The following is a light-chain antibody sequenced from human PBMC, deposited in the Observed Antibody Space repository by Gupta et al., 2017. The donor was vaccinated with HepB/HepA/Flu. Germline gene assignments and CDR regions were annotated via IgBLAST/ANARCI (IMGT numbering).Light chain of an antibody. CDR3: HQHYATPRT. CDR1: QCGLYSSNNYNY. CDR2: WAS. J-gene: IGKJ2*01. V-gene: IGKV4-1*01. Sequence: DFVTTQSPDSLAVVLRERPSINCKSSQCGLYSSNNYNYLSWYQQKPGQPPKVLIYWASTREIGVPDRFSGSGSGTDFTLTISNVQAEDVAVYYCHQHYATPRTFGQGTKLEIK.